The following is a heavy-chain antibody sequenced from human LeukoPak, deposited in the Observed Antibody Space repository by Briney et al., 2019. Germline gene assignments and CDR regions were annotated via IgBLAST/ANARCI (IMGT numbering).Heavy chain of an antibody. CDR1: GGSFSGYY. Sequence: PSETLSLTCAVYGGSFSGYYWSWIRQHPGKGLEWIGYIYYSGSTYYNPPLKSRVTISVDTSKNQFSLKLSSVTAADTAVYYCGRAGGVNAMLDYWGQGTLVTVSS. CDR3: GRAGGVNAMLDY. D-gene: IGHD2-21*01. V-gene: IGHV4-31*11. J-gene: IGHJ4*02. CDR2: IYYSGST.